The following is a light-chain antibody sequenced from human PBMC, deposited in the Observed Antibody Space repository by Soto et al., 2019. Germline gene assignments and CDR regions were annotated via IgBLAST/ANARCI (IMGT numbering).Light chain of an antibody. Sequence: VVTQSPATPYFSPGQEAPLACRASQSIAIYLAWYQPKSGQSPRLLIYDTSNRSPGIPDRFSGSASGTDFTLTISSLEPEDFAVYYCQQRATWPLTFGQGTTVEIK. J-gene: IGKJ1*01. CDR3: QQRATWPLT. V-gene: IGKV3-11*01. CDR2: DTS. CDR1: QSIAIY.